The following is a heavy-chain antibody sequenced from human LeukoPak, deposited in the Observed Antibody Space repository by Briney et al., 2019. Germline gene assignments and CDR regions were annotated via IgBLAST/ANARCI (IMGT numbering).Heavy chain of an antibody. CDR1: GGSFSGYY. Sequence: SETLSLTCAVYGGSFSGYYWSWIRQPPGKGLEWIGEINHSGSTNYNPSLKSRVTISVDTSKNQFSLKPSSVTAADTAVYYCARAIMVGDAFDIWDQGTMVTVSS. CDR3: ARAIMVGDAFDI. J-gene: IGHJ3*02. D-gene: IGHD2-8*01. V-gene: IGHV4-34*01. CDR2: INHSGST.